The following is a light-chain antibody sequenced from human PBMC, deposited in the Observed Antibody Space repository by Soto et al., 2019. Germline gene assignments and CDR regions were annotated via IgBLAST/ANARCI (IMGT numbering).Light chain of an antibody. CDR2: GAS. CDR1: QSVAGN. Sequence: VMTQSPATLSVSPGETATLSCRASQSVAGNLAWYQQKPGQPPRLLIYGASNRATGIPARFTGSGSGTDFTLTISSLEPEDSAVYYCQQRVHWLTFGGGTKVDIK. V-gene: IGKV3-11*01. CDR3: QQRVHWLT. J-gene: IGKJ4*01.